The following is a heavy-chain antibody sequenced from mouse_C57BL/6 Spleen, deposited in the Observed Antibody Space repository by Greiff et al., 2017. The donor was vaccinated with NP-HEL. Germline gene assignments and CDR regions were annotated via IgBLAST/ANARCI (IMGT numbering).Heavy chain of an antibody. CDR3: TRLNSNHWYFDV. J-gene: IGHJ1*03. CDR2: IDPETGGT. V-gene: IGHV1-15*01. D-gene: IGHD2-5*01. CDR1: GYTFTDYE. Sequence: QVQLKESGAELVRPGASVTLSCKASGYTFTDYEMHWVKQTPVHGLEWIGAIDPETGGTAYNQKFKGKAILTADKSSSTAYMELRSLTSEDSAVYYCTRLNSNHWYFDVWGTGTTVTVSS.